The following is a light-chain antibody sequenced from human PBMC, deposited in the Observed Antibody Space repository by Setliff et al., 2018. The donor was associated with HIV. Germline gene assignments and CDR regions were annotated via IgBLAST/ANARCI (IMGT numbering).Light chain of an antibody. CDR2: DDT. J-gene: IGLJ1*01. Sequence: SYELTQPPSVSVAPGKTARITCVGDNIETKSVHWYQQKPGQAPVVVVYDDTHRPSEIPERFSGSNSGNTATLAISRVEAGDEADYYCQVWDSSSDHYVFGTGTKVTVL. CDR1: NIETKS. V-gene: IGLV3-21*03. CDR3: QVWDSSSDHYV.